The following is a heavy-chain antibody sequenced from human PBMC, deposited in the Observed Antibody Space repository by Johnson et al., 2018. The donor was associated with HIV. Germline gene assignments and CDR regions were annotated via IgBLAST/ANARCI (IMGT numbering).Heavy chain of an antibody. CDR3: GRESTGAGTAFDI. Sequence: VQLVESGGGLVQPGGSLRLSCAASGFTFSSYAMHWVRQAPGKGLEWVANINRDGSDKYYVDSVKGRFTISRDNAQDSLYLQMNSLSVDDTAVYYCGRESTGAGTAFDIWGQGTMVTVSS. V-gene: IGHV3-7*01. CDR1: GFTFSSYA. CDR2: INRDGSDK. D-gene: IGHD2-8*02. J-gene: IGHJ3*02.